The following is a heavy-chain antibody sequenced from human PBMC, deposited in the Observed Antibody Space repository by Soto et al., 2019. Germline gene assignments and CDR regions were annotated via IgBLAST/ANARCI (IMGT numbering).Heavy chain of an antibody. CDR3: AKDWYHTIDS. V-gene: IGHV3-74*01. D-gene: IGHD1-20*01. CDR1: GFDFSNTW. CDR2: INSDGSSI. J-gene: IGHJ4*02. Sequence: GGSLRLSCATSGFDFSNTWIHWVRQVPGQGLVWVSRINSDGSSIIYADSVKGRFALSRDNAKNTVHLQMSSLRVEDTAVYYCAKDWYHTIDSWGQGXPVTVYS.